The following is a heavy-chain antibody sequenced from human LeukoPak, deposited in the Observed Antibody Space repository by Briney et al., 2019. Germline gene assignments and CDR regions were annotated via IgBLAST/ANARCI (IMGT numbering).Heavy chain of an antibody. V-gene: IGHV4-59*01. D-gene: IGHD3-22*01. CDR3: ARDRGYYDSSGYLDY. CDR1: GGPISSYY. Sequence: PSETLSLTCTVPGGPISSYYWSWLRQPPGKGLEWLGYIYYSGSTNYNPSLKSRVTISVDTSKNQFSLKLSSVTAADTAVYYCARDRGYYDSSGYLDYWGQGTLVTVSS. CDR2: IYYSGST. J-gene: IGHJ4*02.